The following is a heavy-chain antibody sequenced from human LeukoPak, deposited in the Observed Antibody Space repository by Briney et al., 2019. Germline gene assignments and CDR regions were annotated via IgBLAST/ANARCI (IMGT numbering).Heavy chain of an antibody. CDR2: IYYSGNT. J-gene: IGHJ4*02. D-gene: IGHD3-3*01. Sequence: SETLSLTCAVYGGSFSGYYWSWIRQHPERGLEWTGHIYYSGNTYYNPSLKSRVTISVDTSKNQFSLKLRSVTAADTAVYFCARAGYDFPLFWGQGTLVTVSS. CDR1: GGSFSGYY. V-gene: IGHV4-31*11. CDR3: ARAGYDFPLF.